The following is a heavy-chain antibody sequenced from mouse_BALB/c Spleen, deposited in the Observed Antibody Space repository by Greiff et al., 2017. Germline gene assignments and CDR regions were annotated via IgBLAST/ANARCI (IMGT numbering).Heavy chain of an antibody. CDR3: ARGDYGSSYSFDY. Sequence: QVQLKESGPGLVAPSQSLSITCTVSGFSLTSYGVHWVRQPPGKGLEWLGVIWAGGSTNYNSALMSRLSISKDNSKSQVFLKMNSLQTDDTAMYYCARGDYGSSYSFDYWGQGTTLTVSS. D-gene: IGHD1-1*01. J-gene: IGHJ2*01. CDR1: GFSLTSYG. V-gene: IGHV2-9*02. CDR2: IWAGGST.